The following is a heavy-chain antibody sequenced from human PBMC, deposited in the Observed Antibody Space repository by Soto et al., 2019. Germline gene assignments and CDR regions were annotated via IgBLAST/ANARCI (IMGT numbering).Heavy chain of an antibody. D-gene: IGHD2-15*01. J-gene: IGHJ3*02. CDR3: AREYGSGIGLGAFDI. Sequence: ASVTVSCTSSGYTFTGYYMHWVRQAPGQGLEWMGWINPNSGGTNYAQKFQGWVTMTRDTSISTAYMELSRLRSDDTAVYYCAREYGSGIGLGAFDIWGQGTMVTVSS. CDR2: INPNSGGT. CDR1: GYTFTGYY. V-gene: IGHV1-2*04.